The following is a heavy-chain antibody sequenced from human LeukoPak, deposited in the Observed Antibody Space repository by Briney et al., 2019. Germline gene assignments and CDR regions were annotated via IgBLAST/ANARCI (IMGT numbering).Heavy chain of an antibody. CDR1: GGSFSGYY. V-gene: IGHV4-34*01. CDR3: ARGRSPRVVVPAASYYYYYMDV. CDR2: INHSGST. J-gene: IGHJ6*03. Sequence: PSETLSLTCAVYGGSFSGYYWSWIRQPPGKGLEWIGEINHSGSTNYNPSLKSRVTISVDTSKNQFSLKLSSVTAADTAVYYCARGRSPRVVVPAASYYYYYMDVWGKGTTVTVSS. D-gene: IGHD2-2*01.